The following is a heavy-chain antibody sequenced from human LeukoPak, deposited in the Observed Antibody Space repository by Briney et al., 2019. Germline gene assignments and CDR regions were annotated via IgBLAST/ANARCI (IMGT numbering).Heavy chain of an antibody. Sequence: PGGSLRLSCAASGFTFSSYAMNWVRQAPGKGLEWVSGISGSGSTIYYADSVKGRFTISRDNAKNSLYLQMNSLRAEDTAVYYCARLPGIATIDYWGQGTLVTVSS. J-gene: IGHJ4*02. CDR2: ISGSGSTI. V-gene: IGHV3-48*03. CDR3: ARLPGIATIDY. D-gene: IGHD6-13*01. CDR1: GFTFSSYA.